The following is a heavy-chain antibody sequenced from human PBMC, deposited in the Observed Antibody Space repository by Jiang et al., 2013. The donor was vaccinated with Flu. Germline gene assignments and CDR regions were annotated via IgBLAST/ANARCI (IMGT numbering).Heavy chain of an antibody. J-gene: IGHJ6*02. CDR1: GFSLSSSGVG. D-gene: IGHD5-18*01. CDR2: IYWDNDK. V-gene: IGHV2-5*02. CDR3: AHIWDTSENGHQHSSAMDV. Sequence: KPTQTLTLTCTFSGFSLSSSGVGVGWIRQPPGKALEWLALIYWDNDKRYNPSLKSRLTITKDTPKNLVFLTMTNLDPVDRGTYYCAHIWDTSENGHQHSSAMDVWGQGTTVTVSS.